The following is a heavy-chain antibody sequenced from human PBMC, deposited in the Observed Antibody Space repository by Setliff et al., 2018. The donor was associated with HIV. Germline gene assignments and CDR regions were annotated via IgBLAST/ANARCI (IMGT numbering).Heavy chain of an antibody. J-gene: IGHJ4*02. Sequence: GSLRLSCVVSGFTSSTYEVNWVRQAPGKGLEWVSCISSSGTTISYADSVKGRFTISRDNAKNSLYLQMNSLRAEDTAVYYCARDCAYVRCPFFDYWGQGTLVTVSS. CDR2: ISSSGTTI. CDR3: ARDCAYVRCPFFDY. CDR1: GFTSSTYE. D-gene: IGHD3-16*01. V-gene: IGHV3-48*03.